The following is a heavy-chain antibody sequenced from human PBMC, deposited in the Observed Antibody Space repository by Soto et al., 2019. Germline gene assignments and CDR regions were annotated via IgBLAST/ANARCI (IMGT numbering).Heavy chain of an antibody. D-gene: IGHD2-8*01. V-gene: IGHV1-18*04. CDR2: VSPYNGNA. CDR3: AGAISLIMAAPAY. Sequence: ASVKVSCKTSGYTFSNYAISWVRQAPGQGLEWMGWVSPYNGNANYTEKFQGRVSMTTDTSTTTAYMELTSLTSDDTAIYYCAGAISLIMAAPAYWGQGTLVTVSS. J-gene: IGHJ4*02. CDR1: GYTFSNYA.